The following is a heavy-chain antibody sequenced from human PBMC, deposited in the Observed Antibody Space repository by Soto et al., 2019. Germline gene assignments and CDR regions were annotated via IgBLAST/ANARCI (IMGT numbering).Heavy chain of an antibody. J-gene: IGHJ6*02. CDR3: ARDAYCGGDCYSAYYYYGMDV. D-gene: IGHD2-21*02. CDR1: GYTFTSYG. Sequence: ASVEVSCKASGYTFTSYGISWVLQAPGQGLEWMGWISAYNGNTNYAQKLQGRVTMTTDTSTSTAYMELRSLRSDDTAVYYCARDAYCGGDCYSAYYYYGMDVWGQGTTVTVSS. V-gene: IGHV1-18*04. CDR2: ISAYNGNT.